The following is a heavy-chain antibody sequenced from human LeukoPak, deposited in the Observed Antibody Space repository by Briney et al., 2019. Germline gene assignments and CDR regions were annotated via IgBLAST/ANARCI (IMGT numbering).Heavy chain of an antibody. CDR2: ISGYNGNT. Sequence: ASVKVSCKASGYTFSNYGISWVRQPPGQGLECMGWISGYNGNTNYAQKLQGRVTMTTDTSTRTAYMELRSLTSDDTAVYYCAREIYGRFDYWGQGTLVTVSS. J-gene: IGHJ4*02. D-gene: IGHD4-17*01. V-gene: IGHV1-18*01. CDR1: GYTFSNYG. CDR3: AREIYGRFDY.